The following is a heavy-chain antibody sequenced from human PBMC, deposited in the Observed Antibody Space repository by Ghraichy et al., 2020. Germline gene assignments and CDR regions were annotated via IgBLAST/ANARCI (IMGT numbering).Heavy chain of an antibody. CDR1: GFTFSSYE. CDR3: ARDGSYYDFWSGYYPPYYGMDG. J-gene: IGHJ6*02. CDR2: ISSSGSTI. Sequence: GGSLRLSCAASGFTFSSYEMNWVRQAPGKGLEWVSYISSSGSTIYYADSVKGRFTISRDNAKNSLYLQMNSLRAEDTAVYYCARDGSYYDFWSGYYPPYYGMDGWGQGTTGTGSS. D-gene: IGHD3-3*01. V-gene: IGHV3-48*03.